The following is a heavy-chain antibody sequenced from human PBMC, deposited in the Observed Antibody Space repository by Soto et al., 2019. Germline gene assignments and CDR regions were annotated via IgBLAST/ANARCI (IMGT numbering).Heavy chain of an antibody. Sequence: SCAASGFTFSSYAMHWVRQAPGKGLERVAVISYDGSNKYYADSVKGRFTISRDNSKNTLYLQMNSLRAEDTAVYYCAREYYGERGYYYGMDVWGQGTTVTVSS. CDR3: AREYYGERGYYYGMDV. D-gene: IGHD4-17*01. J-gene: IGHJ6*02. CDR1: GFTFSSYA. CDR2: ISYDGSNK. V-gene: IGHV3-30-3*01.